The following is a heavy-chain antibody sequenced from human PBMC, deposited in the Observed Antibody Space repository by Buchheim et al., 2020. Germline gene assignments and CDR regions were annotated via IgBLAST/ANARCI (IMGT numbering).Heavy chain of an antibody. CDR2: IRSKIYGGSL. J-gene: IGHJ6*02. CDR1: GFNFGDYT. D-gene: IGHD1-14*01. Sequence: EVQLVESGGGLERPGRSLILSCTTSGFNFGDYTLSWVRQAPGKGLEWVGFIRSKIYGGSLEYAASVKGRFIISRDDANRVAYLQMSSLKTEDTGVYYCTRDRVKAGPHPIYYYGMDVWGQGTT. V-gene: IGHV3-49*04. CDR3: TRDRVKAGPHPIYYYGMDV.